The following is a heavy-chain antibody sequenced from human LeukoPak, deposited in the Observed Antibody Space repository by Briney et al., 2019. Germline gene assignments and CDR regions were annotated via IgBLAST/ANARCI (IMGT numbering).Heavy chain of an antibody. CDR2: IIPIFGTA. CDR1: GGAFSSYA. V-gene: IGHV1-69*13. Sequence: ASVKVSCKASGGAFSSYAISWVRQAPGQGLEWMGGIIPIFGTANYAQKFQGRVTITADESTSTAYMELSSLRSEDTAVYYCARALRWYPASFDYWGQGTLVTVSS. CDR3: ARALRWYPASFDY. D-gene: IGHD4-23*01. J-gene: IGHJ4*02.